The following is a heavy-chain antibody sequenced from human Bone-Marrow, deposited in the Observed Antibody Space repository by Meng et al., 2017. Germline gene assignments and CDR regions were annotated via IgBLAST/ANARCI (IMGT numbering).Heavy chain of an antibody. CDR1: GGSFSDYY. J-gene: IGHJ4*02. D-gene: IGHD4-11*01. Sequence: QVHLPQSGASLFDPSVTLSRTCVVSGGSFSDYYWSWIRQPPGKGQEWIGEINHSGSTNYNPSLEGRATISVDTSQNNLSLRLSSVTAADSAVYYCARGPTTMAHDFDYWGQGTLVTVSS. CDR3: ARGPTTMAHDFDY. CDR2: INHSGST. V-gene: IGHV4-34*01.